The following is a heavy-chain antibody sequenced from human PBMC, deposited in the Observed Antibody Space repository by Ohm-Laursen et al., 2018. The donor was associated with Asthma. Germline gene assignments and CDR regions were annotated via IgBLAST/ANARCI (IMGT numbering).Heavy chain of an antibody. D-gene: IGHD4-17*01. CDR1: GFTFSSYG. Sequence: SLRLSCAAPGFTFSSYGMHWVRQAPGKGLEWVAVISYDGSNKYYADSVKGRFTISRDNSKNTLYLQMNSLRAEDTAVYYCATDSRYGDYVPFDSWGQGTLVTVSS. J-gene: IGHJ4*02. CDR3: ATDSRYGDYVPFDS. V-gene: IGHV3-30*03. CDR2: ISYDGSNK.